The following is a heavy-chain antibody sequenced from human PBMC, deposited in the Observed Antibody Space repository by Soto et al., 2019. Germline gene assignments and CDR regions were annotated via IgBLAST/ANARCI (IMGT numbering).Heavy chain of an antibody. CDR2: IKQDGSEK. V-gene: IGHV3-7*01. D-gene: IGHD2-15*01. CDR3: ARDPGGGYCSGGSCYGANWFDP. Sequence: PGGSLRLSCAASGFTFSSYWMSWVRQAPGKGLEWVANIKQDGSEKYYVDSVKGRFTISRDNAKNSLYLQMNSLRAEDTAVYYCARDPGGGYCSGGSCYGANWFDPWGQGTLVTVSS. CDR1: GFTFSSYW. J-gene: IGHJ5*02.